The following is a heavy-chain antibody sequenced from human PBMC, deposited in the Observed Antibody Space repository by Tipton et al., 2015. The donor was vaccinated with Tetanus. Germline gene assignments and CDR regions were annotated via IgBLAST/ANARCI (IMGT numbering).Heavy chain of an antibody. CDR1: GGSISTYH. V-gene: IGHV4-59*01. CDR3: ARTSGYMYSDC. CDR2: IDYFGST. D-gene: IGHD3-3*01. J-gene: IGHJ4*02. Sequence: LRLSCTVSGGSISTYHWNWIRQSPGKGLEWIGYIDYFGSTQYNPSLRSRVAMSVDTSKNQLSLRLNSVTSADTAVYYRARTSGYMYSDCGGQGTLVTVSS.